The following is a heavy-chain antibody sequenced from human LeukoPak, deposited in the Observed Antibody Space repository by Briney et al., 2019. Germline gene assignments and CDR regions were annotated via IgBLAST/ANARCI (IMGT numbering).Heavy chain of an antibody. V-gene: IGHV3-23*01. Sequence: GGSLRLSCAGSEFTFNNYAMNWVRQTPGKGLEWVAAISGTGGTTYYADSVKGRSTISRDNSKSTVELQMYSLRAEDTAVYYCAKPAQMDCGGDCFFDYWGQGTLVTVSS. CDR1: EFTFNNYA. CDR3: AKPAQMDCGGDCFFDY. CDR2: ISGTGGTT. D-gene: IGHD2-21*02. J-gene: IGHJ4*02.